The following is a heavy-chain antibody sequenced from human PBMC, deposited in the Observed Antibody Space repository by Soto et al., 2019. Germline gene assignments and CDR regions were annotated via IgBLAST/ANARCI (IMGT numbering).Heavy chain of an antibody. CDR2: IYYSGST. V-gene: IGHV4-31*03. CDR3: AREPPRYCSGGSCYSVGWFDP. J-gene: IGHJ5*02. Sequence: PSETLSLTCTVSGGSISSGGYYWSWIRQHPGKGLEWIGYIYYSGSTYYNPSLKSRVTISVDTSRNQFSLKLSSVTAADTAVYYCAREPPRYCSGGSCYSVGWFDPWGQGTLVTVSS. CDR1: GGSISSGGYY. D-gene: IGHD2-15*01.